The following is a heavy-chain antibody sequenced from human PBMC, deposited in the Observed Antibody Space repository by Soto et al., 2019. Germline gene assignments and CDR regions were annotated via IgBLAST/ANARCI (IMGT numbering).Heavy chain of an antibody. CDR2: ISAYNGNT. J-gene: IGHJ4*02. D-gene: IGHD3-16*01. CDR3: ARGGNPIDY. CDR1: GYTXTNFG. Sequence: ASVKVXCKASGYTXTNFGISWVRQAPGQGLEWMGWISAYNGNTNYAQNFQGRATMTTDTSTSTAYMELRSLRSDDTAVYYCARGGNPIDYWGQGTLVTVSS. V-gene: IGHV1-18*01.